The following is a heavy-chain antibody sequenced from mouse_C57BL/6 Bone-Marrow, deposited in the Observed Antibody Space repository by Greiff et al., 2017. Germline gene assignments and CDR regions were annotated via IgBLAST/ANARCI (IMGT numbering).Heavy chain of an antibody. CDR1: GYSITSGYY. Sequence: EVKLMESGPGLVKPSQSLSLTCSVTGYSITSGYYWNWIRQFPGNKLEWMGYISYDGSNNYNPSLKNRISITRDTSKNQFFLKLNSVTTEDTATYYCARENGNYPWYFDVWGTGTTVTVSS. J-gene: IGHJ1*03. CDR2: ISYDGSN. D-gene: IGHD2-1*01. CDR3: ARENGNYPWYFDV. V-gene: IGHV3-6*01.